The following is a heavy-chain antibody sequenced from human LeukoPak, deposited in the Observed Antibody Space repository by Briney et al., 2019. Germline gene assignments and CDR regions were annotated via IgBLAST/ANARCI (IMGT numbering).Heavy chain of an antibody. D-gene: IGHD4-17*01. Sequence: GESLKISCKGSGYIFTNYWIAWVRQMPGKGLEWMGLIYPGDSDTRYSPSFQGQVTISADKSISTAYLQWSSLKAADTAIYSCARLKTTVVSDFDYWGQGALVTVSS. J-gene: IGHJ4*02. CDR2: IYPGDSDT. CDR3: ARLKTTVVSDFDY. CDR1: GYIFTNYW. V-gene: IGHV5-51*01.